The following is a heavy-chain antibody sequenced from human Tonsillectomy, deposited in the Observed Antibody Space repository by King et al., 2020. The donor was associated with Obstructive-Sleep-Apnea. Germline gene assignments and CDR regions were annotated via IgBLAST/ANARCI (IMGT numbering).Heavy chain of an antibody. CDR3: ARGYGSSTSCYTSYYYGMDG. CDR2: IIPIFGTA. V-gene: IGHV1-69*01. Sequence: QLVQSGAEVKKPGSSVKVSCKASGGTFSSYAISWVRQAPGQGLEWMGGIIPIFGTANYAQKFQGRVTITADESTSTAYMELSSLRSEDTAVYYCARGYGSSTSCYTSYYYGMDGWGQGTTVTVSS. CDR1: GGTFSSYA. D-gene: IGHD2-2*02. J-gene: IGHJ6*02.